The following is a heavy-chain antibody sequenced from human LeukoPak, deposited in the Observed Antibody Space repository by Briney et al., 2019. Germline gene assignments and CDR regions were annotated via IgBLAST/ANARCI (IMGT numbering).Heavy chain of an antibody. Sequence: ASVKVSCKASGGTFSSYAISWVRQAPGQGLEWMGGIIPIFGTANYAQKFQGRVTITRNTSISTAYMELSSLRSEDTAVYYCARSGYSSGWRTYYYYYYMDVWGKGTTVTVSS. D-gene: IGHD6-19*01. CDR2: IIPIFGTA. V-gene: IGHV1-69*05. CDR1: GGTFSSYA. J-gene: IGHJ6*03. CDR3: ARSGYSSGWRTYYYYYYMDV.